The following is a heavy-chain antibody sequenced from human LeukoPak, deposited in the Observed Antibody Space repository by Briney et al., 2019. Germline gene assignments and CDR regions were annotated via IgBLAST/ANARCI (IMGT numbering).Heavy chain of an antibody. CDR1: GFIFSDHN. J-gene: IGHJ3*02. V-gene: IGHV3-11*01. CDR2: ISNRGSTI. Sequence: GGSLRLSCAASGFIFSDHNMSWMRQAPGKGLEWVSYISNRGSTIYYADSVKGRFTISRDNAKNSLYLQMNSLRAEDTALYYCARGEGDIWGQGTMVTVSS. CDR3: ARGEGDI.